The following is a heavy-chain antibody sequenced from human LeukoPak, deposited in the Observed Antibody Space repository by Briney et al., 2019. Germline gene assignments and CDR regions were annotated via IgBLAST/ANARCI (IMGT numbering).Heavy chain of an antibody. D-gene: IGHD5-18*01. Sequence: GGSLRLSCAASGFTFSSYSMNWVRQATGKGLEWVSSISSSSSYIYYADSVKGRFTISRDNAKNSLYLQMNSLRAEDTAVYYCARDHDTAAGYYYYGMDVWGQGPRSPSP. CDR1: GFTFSSYS. CDR3: ARDHDTAAGYYYYGMDV. J-gene: IGHJ6*02. CDR2: ISSSSSYI. V-gene: IGHV3-21*01.